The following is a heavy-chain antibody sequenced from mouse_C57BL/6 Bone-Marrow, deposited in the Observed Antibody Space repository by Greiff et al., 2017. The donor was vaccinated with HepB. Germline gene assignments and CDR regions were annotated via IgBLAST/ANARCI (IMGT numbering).Heavy chain of an antibody. V-gene: IGHV2-2*01. Sequence: VQLVESGPGLVQPSQSLSITCTVSGFSLTSYGVHWVRQSPGKGLEWLGVIWSGGSTDYNAAFISRLSISKDNSKSQVFFKMNSLQADDTAIYYCARKDYGSLHWYFDVWGTGITVTVSS. CDR1: GFSLTSYG. CDR3: ARKDYGSLHWYFDV. J-gene: IGHJ1*03. CDR2: IWSGGST. D-gene: IGHD1-1*01.